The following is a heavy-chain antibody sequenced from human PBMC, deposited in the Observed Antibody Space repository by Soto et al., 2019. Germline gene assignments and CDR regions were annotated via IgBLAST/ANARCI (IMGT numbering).Heavy chain of an antibody. Sequence: GASVKVSCKASGGTFSSYAISWVRQAPGQGLEWMGGIIPIFGTANYAQKFQGRVTITADESTSTAYMELSSLRSEDTAVYYCARDMEMATITGYNWFDPWGQGTLVTVS. CDR1: GGTFSSYA. V-gene: IGHV1-69*13. CDR2: IIPIFGTA. D-gene: IGHD5-12*01. J-gene: IGHJ5*02. CDR3: ARDMEMATITGYNWFDP.